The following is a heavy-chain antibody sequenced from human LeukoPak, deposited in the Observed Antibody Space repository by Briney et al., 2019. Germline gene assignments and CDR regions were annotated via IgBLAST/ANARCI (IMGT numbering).Heavy chain of an antibody. CDR3: AKDPMGFGELLYWDYFDY. CDR1: GFTFNSYA. D-gene: IGHD3-10*01. V-gene: IGHV3-23*01. CDR2: ISGSGGST. Sequence: GGSLRLSCAASGFTFNSYAMSWVRQAPGKGLEWVSAISGSGGSTYYADSVKGRFTISRDNSKNTLYLQMNSLRAEDTAVYYCAKDPMGFGELLYWDYFDYWGQGTLVTVSS. J-gene: IGHJ4*02.